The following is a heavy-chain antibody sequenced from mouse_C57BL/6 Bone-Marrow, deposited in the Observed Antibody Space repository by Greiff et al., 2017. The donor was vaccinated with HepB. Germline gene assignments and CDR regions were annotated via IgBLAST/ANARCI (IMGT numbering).Heavy chain of an antibody. J-gene: IGHJ3*01. CDR3: AREGYYYCSSYSAAWFAY. CDR1: GYSITSGYY. D-gene: IGHD1-1*01. CDR2: ISYDGSN. V-gene: IGHV3-6*01. Sequence: DVQLQESGPGLVKPSQSLSLTCSVTGYSITSGYYWNWIRQFPGNKLEWMGYISYDGSNNYNPSLKNRISITRDTSKNQFFLKLNSVTTEDTATYYCAREGYYYCSSYSAAWFAYWGQGTLVTVSA.